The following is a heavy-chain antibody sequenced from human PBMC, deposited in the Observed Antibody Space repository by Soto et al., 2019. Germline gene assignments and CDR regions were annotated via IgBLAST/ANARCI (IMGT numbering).Heavy chain of an antibody. CDR2: IYSGGSA. D-gene: IGHD3-3*01. Sequence: GGSLRLACGSSGVSASITDMSGVRQANGKGLEWVSVIYSGGSASYADSVKGRFTISRDNSKNTVYLQMNNMRADDTGVYYCARGEEWGWRHYFDLWGQGTPVTVSS. V-gene: IGHV3-53*01. CDR3: ARGEEWGWRHYFDL. J-gene: IGHJ4*02. CDR1: GVSASITD.